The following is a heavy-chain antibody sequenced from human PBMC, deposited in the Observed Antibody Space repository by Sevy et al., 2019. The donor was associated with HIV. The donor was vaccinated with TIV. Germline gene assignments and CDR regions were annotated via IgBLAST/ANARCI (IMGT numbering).Heavy chain of an antibody. CDR3: ARDESLGYYFDH. CDR2: ISYDGSTK. J-gene: IGHJ4*02. Sequence: GGSLRLSCAASGFTFSSYAMHWVRQAPGKGLEWVAVISYDGSTKYYADSVKGRFTISRDNSKNTLYLQMNSLRAEDTAVYYCARDESLGYYFDHWGQGTLVTVSS. D-gene: IGHD3-16*01. CDR1: GFTFSSYA. V-gene: IGHV3-30-3*01.